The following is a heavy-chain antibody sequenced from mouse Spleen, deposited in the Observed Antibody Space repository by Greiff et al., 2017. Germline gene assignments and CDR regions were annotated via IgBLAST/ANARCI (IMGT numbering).Heavy chain of an antibody. CDR3: ARSRYDYDGPWFAY. D-gene: IGHD2-4*01. V-gene: IGHV5-17*02. Sequence: EVHLVESGGGLVQPGGSRKLSCAASGFTFSSFGMHWVRQAPEKGLEWVAYISSGSSTIYYADTVKGRFTISRDNPKNTLFLQMTSLRSEDTAMYYCARSRYDYDGPWFAYWGQGTLVTVSA. CDR1: GFTFSSFG. CDR2: ISSGSSTI. J-gene: IGHJ3*01.